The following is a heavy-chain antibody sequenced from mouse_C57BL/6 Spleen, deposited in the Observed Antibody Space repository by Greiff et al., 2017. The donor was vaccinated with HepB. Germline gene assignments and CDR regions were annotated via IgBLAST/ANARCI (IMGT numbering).Heavy chain of an antibody. CDR1: GYTFTDYY. Sequence: EVKLQQSGPELVKPGASVKISCKASGYTFTDYYMNWVKQSHGKSLEWIGDINPNNGGTSYNQKFKGKATLTVDKSSSTAYMELRSLTSEDSAVYYCARTGWLLPFDYWGQGTTLTVSS. CDR2: INPNNGGT. CDR3: ARTGWLLPFDY. V-gene: IGHV1-26*01. D-gene: IGHD2-3*01. J-gene: IGHJ2*01.